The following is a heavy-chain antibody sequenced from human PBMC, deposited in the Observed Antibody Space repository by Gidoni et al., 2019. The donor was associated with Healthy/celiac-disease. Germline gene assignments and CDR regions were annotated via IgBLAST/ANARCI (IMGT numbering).Heavy chain of an antibody. V-gene: IGHV1-2*02. CDR2: INPNSGGT. Sequence: QVQLVQSGAEVKKPGASVKVSCKASGYTFTGYYMHWVRQAPGQGLVWMGWINPNSGGTNYAQKFQGRVTMTRDTSISTAYMELSRLRSDDTAVYYCARDRGCSGGSCYVWFDPWGQGTLVTVSS. J-gene: IGHJ5*02. CDR3: ARDRGCSGGSCYVWFDP. CDR1: GYTFTGYY. D-gene: IGHD2-15*01.